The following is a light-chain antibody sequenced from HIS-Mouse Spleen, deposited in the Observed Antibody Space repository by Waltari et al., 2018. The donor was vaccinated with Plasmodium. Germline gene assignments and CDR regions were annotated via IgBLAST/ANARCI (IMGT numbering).Light chain of an antibody. Sequence: IVMTPSPLSLPVTPAEPASISCRSSQSLLLSTGYNYLDWYLQKPGQSPQLLIYLGSNRDSGVPDRFSGSGSGTDFTLKISRVEAEDVGVYYCMQALQTPLTFGGGTKVEIK. CDR2: LGS. CDR1: QSLLLSTGYNY. V-gene: IGKV2-28*01. J-gene: IGKJ4*01. CDR3: MQALQTPLT.